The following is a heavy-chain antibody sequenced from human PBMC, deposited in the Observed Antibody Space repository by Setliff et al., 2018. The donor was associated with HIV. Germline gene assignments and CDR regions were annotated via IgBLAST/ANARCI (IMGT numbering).Heavy chain of an antibody. V-gene: IGHV3-30*02. J-gene: IGHJ3*02. Sequence: GGSLRLSCAASGFTFSSYGMHWVRQAPGKGLEWVAVIWYDGSNKYYADSVKGRFTISRDNSKNTLYLQMNSLRAEDTAVYYCAKAAGSYFSLYDAFDIWGQGTMVTVSS. CDR3: AKAAGSYFSLYDAFDI. D-gene: IGHD3-10*01. CDR2: IWYDGSNK. CDR1: GFTFSSYG.